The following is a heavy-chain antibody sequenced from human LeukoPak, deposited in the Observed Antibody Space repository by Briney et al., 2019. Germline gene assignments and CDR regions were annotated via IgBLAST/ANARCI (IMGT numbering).Heavy chain of an antibody. CDR3: ARDSAYYDSSGYYYFDH. CDR2: ISSNGGST. CDR1: GFTFSSYA. V-gene: IGHV3-64*01. Sequence: GGSLRLSCAASGFTFSSYAMHWVRQAPGKGLEYVSAISSNGGSTYYANSVKGRFTISRDNSKNTLYLQMGSLRAEDMAVYYCARDSAYYDSSGYYYFDHWGQGTLVTVSS. D-gene: IGHD3-22*01. J-gene: IGHJ4*02.